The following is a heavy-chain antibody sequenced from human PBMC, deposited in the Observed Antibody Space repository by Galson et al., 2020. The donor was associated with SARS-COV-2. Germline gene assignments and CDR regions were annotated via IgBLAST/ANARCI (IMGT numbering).Heavy chain of an antibody. CDR3: ARDTVTTDYYYYYMDV. CDR1: GGSISSSNW. J-gene: IGHJ6*03. V-gene: IGHV4-4*02. Sequence: SETLSLTCAVSGGSISSSNWWSWVRQPPGKGLEWIGEIYHSGSTNYNPSLKSRVTISVDKSKNQFSLKLSSVTAADTAVYYCARDTVTTDYYYYYMDVWGKGTTVTVSS. D-gene: IGHD4-17*01. CDR2: IYHSGST.